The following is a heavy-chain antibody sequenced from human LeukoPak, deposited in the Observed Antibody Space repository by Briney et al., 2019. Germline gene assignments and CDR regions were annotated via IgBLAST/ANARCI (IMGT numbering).Heavy chain of an antibody. J-gene: IGHJ6*03. CDR1: DDSISSSNYY. Sequence: PSETLSLTCTVSDDSISSSNYYWGWFRQPPGKGLEWIGSIYYSGSTYYNPSLKSRVTMSVDTSKNQFSLKLSPVTAEDTAVYYCAKSEMFCNGGICYPYYYMDVWGKGTTVTVSS. CDR2: IYYSGST. CDR3: AKSEMFCNGGICYPYYYMDV. V-gene: IGHV4-39*07. D-gene: IGHD2-15*01.